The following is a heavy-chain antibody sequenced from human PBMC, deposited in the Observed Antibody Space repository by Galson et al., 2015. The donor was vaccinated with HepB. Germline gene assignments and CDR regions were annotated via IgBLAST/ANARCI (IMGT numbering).Heavy chain of an antibody. Sequence: SLRLSCAASGFAFSRYAMSWVRQAPGKGLEWVSAISGSDDSTYFADSGKGRFSIFRDNSKNTLYLQLNSLRAEDTAVYYCAAHTADGESTFDYWGRGTLVTVSS. CDR1: GFAFSRYA. CDR3: AAHTADGESTFDY. J-gene: IGHJ4*02. CDR2: ISGSDDST. V-gene: IGHV3-23*01.